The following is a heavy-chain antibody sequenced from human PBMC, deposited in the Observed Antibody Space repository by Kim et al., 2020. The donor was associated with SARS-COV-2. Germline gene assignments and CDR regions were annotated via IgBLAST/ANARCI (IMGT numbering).Heavy chain of an antibody. CDR1: GYSIRTHHY. V-gene: IGHV4-38-2*02. J-gene: IGHJ6*03. CDR3: ARHNYMDV. Sequence: SETLSLTFTVSGYSIRTHHYWGWIRQPPGKGLEWIGSIYHSGETFYNSSLSSRVTVSVDTSKNQFSLTLNCVTAADTAVYYCARHNYMDVWGQGTTVTVSS. CDR2: IYHSGET.